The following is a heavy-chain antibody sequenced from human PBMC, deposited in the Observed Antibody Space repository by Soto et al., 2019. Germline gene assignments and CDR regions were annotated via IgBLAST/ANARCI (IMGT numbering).Heavy chain of an antibody. V-gene: IGHV3-33*01. CDR3: AREMATKKSFDY. CDR1: GFTFSSYG. CDR2: IWYDGSNK. D-gene: IGHD5-12*01. Sequence: QVQLVESGGGVVQPGRSLRLSCAASGFTFSSYGMHWVRQAPGKGLEWVAVIWYDGSNKYYADSVKGRFTISRDNSKNTLYLQMNSLRAEDTAVYYCAREMATKKSFDYWGQGTLVPVSS. J-gene: IGHJ4*02.